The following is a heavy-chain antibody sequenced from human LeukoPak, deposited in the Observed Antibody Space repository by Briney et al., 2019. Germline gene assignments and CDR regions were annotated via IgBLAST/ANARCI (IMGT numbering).Heavy chain of an antibody. J-gene: IGHJ5*02. D-gene: IGHD4-17*01. CDR1: GYTFTGYY. CDR3: ASYSNLYRSLDGDYGEFWFDP. V-gene: IGHV1-2*02. Sequence: PGASVKVSCKASGYTFTGYYMHWVRQAPGQGLEWMGWINPNSGGTNYAQKFQGRVTMTRDTSISTAYMELSRLRSDDTAVYYCASYSNLYRSLDGDYGEFWFDPWGQGTLVTVSS. CDR2: INPNSGGT.